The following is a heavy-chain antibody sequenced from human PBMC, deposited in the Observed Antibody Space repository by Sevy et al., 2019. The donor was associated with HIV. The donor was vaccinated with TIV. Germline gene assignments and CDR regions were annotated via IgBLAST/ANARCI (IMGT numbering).Heavy chain of an antibody. D-gene: IGHD3-16*02. CDR1: GYTFTSYY. CDR2: INPSGGSR. Sequence: ASVKVSCKASGYTFTSYYMHWVRQAPGQGLEWMGIINPSGGSRRYAQKFQARVTVTRETSTSTVYMELSSLRSEDTAVYYCARDRSGDLRELSLLLGNAFDIWGPGTMVTVSS. CDR3: ARDRSGDLRELSLLLGNAFDI. J-gene: IGHJ3*02. V-gene: IGHV1-46*01.